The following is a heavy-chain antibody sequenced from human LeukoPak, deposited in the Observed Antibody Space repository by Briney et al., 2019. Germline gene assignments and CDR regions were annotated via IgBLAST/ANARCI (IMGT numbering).Heavy chain of an antibody. CDR2: ISYYGCHK. D-gene: IGHD2-15*01. CDR3: AKDRGAWVVAATDPFDY. Sequence: GRSLRLSCAASGFTLSIYGVQWVRPAPDRGREWVAFISYYGCHKNYGDSEKGRLPLCRDNSKNTLHLQMSSLRPEDTAVYYCAKDRGAWVVAATDPFDYWGQGTLVTVSS. V-gene: IGHV3-30*18. CDR1: GFTLSIYG. J-gene: IGHJ4*02.